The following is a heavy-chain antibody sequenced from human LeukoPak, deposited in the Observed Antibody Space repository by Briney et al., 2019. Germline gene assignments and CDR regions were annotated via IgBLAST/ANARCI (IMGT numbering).Heavy chain of an antibody. D-gene: IGHD6-13*01. CDR2: IIPIFGTA. J-gene: IGHJ4*02. CDR3: ARVGSSSWYGGYFDC. V-gene: IGHV1-69*06. Sequence: SVKVSCKASGGTFSSYAISWVRQAPGQGLEWMGGIIPIFGTANYAQKFQGRVTITADKSTSTAYMELSSLRSEDTAVYYCARVGSSSWYGGYFDCWGQGTLVTVSS. CDR1: GGTFSSYA.